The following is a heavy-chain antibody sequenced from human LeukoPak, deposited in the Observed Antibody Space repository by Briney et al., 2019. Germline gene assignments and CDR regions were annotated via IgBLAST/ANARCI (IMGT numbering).Heavy chain of an antibody. D-gene: IGHD6-13*01. CDR1: EFTFSTYG. CDR3: AKDRYSGLNTIDY. CDR2: ISYDGSYK. V-gene: IGHV3-30*18. J-gene: IGHJ4*02. Sequence: GRSLRLSCAASEFTFSTYGMHWVRQAPGKGLEWVAVISYDGSYKFYADSVKGRFTISRDNSKSTLYLQMNSLRAEDTAVYYCAKDRYSGLNTIDYWGQGTLVTVSS.